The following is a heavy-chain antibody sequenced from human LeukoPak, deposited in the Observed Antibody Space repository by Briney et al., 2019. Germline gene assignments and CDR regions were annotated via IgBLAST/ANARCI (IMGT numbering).Heavy chain of an antibody. CDR1: GASINSGANS. CDR2: ISYTGNT. Sequence: SETLSLTCAVSGASINSGANSWTWIRQRPGEGLEFIGNISYTGNTYFNPSLKSRVAFSVDTSKSDFSLRLTSVTAADTAFYYCARLTPLYGLDYWGQGILVTVSS. D-gene: IGHD2-2*02. V-gene: IGHV4-31*11. CDR3: ARLTPLYGLDY. J-gene: IGHJ4*02.